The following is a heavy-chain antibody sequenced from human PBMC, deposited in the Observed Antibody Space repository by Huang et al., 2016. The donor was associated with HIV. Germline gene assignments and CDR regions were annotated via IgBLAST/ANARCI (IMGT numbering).Heavy chain of an antibody. CDR2: NDYSGST. V-gene: IGHV4-59*11. CDR1: GGSISTHY. Sequence: QVQLQESGPGLVKPSETLSLTCTVSGGSISTHYWSWIRQPPGKGLGWIGRNDYSGSTHNRPTHKSRVTILINTSKNRFSLRVNSVAAADTAMYYCARDNHEFWRGYRRMYFFDHWGQGTLVTVSS. D-gene: IGHD3-3*01. J-gene: IGHJ4*02. CDR3: ARDNHEFWRGYRRMYFFDH.